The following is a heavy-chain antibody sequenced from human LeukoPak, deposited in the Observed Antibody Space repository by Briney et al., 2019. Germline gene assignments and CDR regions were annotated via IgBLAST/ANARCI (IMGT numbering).Heavy chain of an antibody. J-gene: IGHJ4*02. CDR3: ARGNKVWKLPVLMGYFDY. D-gene: IGHD1-26*01. V-gene: IGHV4-59*01. CDR2: IYYSGST. CDR1: GGSISSYY. Sequence: PSETLSLTCTVSGGSISSYYWSWIRQPPGKGLEWIGYIYYSGSTNYNPSLKSRVTISVDTSKNQFSLKLSSVTAADTAVYYCARGNKVWKLPVLMGYFDYWGQGALVTVSS.